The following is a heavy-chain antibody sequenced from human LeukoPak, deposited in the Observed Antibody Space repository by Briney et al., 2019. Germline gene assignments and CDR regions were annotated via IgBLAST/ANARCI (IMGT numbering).Heavy chain of an antibody. V-gene: IGHV4-4*07. Sequence: SETLSLTCTVSGGSISSYYWSWIRQPAGKGLEWIGRIYTSGSTNYNPSLKSRVTMSVDTSKNQFSLKLSSVTAADTAVYYCARGGYSYGYVYYYYGMDVWGQGTTVTVSS. CDR3: ARGGYSYGYVYYYYGMDV. J-gene: IGHJ6*02. D-gene: IGHD5-18*01. CDR2: IYTSGST. CDR1: GGSISSYY.